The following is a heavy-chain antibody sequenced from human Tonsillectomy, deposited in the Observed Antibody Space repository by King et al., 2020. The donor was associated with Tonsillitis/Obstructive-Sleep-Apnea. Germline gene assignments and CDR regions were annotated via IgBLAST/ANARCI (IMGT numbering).Heavy chain of an antibody. CDR2: IYYIGST. CDR3: ARISNWFDP. J-gene: IGHJ5*02. CDR1: CGTISRVGYY. D-gene: IGHD3-3*01. V-gene: IGHV4-31*03. Sequence: QLQESVPGLVKPSQTLSLTCTVSCGTISRVGYYWRWIRQHPRKGLGGIVYIYYIGSTHYNPSLKNRFTISVDTSKNQFSLKLSSVTAADTAVYYCARISNWFDPWGQGTLVTVSS.